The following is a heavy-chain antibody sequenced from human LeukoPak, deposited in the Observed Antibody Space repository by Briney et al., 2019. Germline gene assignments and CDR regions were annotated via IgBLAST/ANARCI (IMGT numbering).Heavy chain of an antibody. CDR3: ARATTAKRGSEGY. CDR1: GFSLSAYS. V-gene: IGHV3-21*01. D-gene: IGHD4-11*01. CDR2: ISSSGSYI. J-gene: IGHJ4*02. Sequence: PGGSLRLSCTASGFSLSAYSMNWVRQAPGKGLEWVSFISSSGSYIYFADSVNGRFTISRDNAKNSLFLQMNSLRAEDTGLYYCARATTAKRGSEGYWGRGTLVTVSS.